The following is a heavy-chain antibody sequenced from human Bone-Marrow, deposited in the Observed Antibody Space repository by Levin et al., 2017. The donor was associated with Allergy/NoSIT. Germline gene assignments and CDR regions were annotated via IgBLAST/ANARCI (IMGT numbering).Heavy chain of an antibody. J-gene: IGHJ6*02. D-gene: IGHD4-23*01. CDR3: ARESVGHAHVDGMDV. V-gene: IGHV4-59*01. CDR1: GGSISTYY. Sequence: SETLSLTCTVSGGSISTYYWSWIRQPPGKGLEWIGYIYHSGSTNYNPSLKSRVTILVDTSKNQFSLDVRSVTAADPAVYYCARESVGHAHVDGMDVWGQGTTVTVSS. CDR2: IYHSGST.